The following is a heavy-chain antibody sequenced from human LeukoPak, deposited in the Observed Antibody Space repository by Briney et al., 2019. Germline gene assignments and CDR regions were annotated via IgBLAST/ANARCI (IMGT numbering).Heavy chain of an antibody. CDR3: ARHVGLTSYIAAFNY. Sequence: GESLKISCKDSGYNFTNYWIGWVRQMPGKGLEWMGIIYPGDSDTRYSPSFQGQVTISADKSISTAYLQWSSLKASDTAMYYCARHVGLTSYIAAFNYWGQGTLVDVSS. D-gene: IGHD6-6*01. CDR1: GYNFTNYW. CDR2: IYPGDSDT. J-gene: IGHJ4*02. V-gene: IGHV5-51*01.